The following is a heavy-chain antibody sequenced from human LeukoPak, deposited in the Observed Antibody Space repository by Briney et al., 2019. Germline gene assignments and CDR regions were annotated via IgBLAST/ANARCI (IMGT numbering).Heavy chain of an antibody. J-gene: IGHJ4*02. V-gene: IGHV4-4*07. CDR1: GGSISSYY. CDR3: ARDGQYYYDSSGYYSAPFDY. D-gene: IGHD3-22*01. Sequence: SETLSLTCTVSGGSISSYYWSWIQQPAGKGLEWIGRIYTSGSTNYNPSLKSRVTMSVETSKNQFSLKLSSVTAADTAVYYCARDGQYYYDSSGYYSAPFDYWGQGTLVTVSS. CDR2: IYTSGST.